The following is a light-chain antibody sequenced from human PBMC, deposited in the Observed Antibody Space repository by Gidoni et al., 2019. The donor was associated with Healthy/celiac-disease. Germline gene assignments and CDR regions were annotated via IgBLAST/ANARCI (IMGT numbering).Light chain of an antibody. CDR1: SSNIGAGYD. CDR2: GNS. J-gene: IGLJ3*02. CDR3: QSYDSSLCGSV. V-gene: IGLV1-40*01. Sequence: QSVLTQPSAVSGAPGLRVTISCTGSSSNIGAGYDVHWYQQLPGPAPKLLIYGNSNRPSGVPDRFPGSQSCTSASLPIPALQAEDDADYYCQSYDSSLCGSVFVGGTTLTVL.